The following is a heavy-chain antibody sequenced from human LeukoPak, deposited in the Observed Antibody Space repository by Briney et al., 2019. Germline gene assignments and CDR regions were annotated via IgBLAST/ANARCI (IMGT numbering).Heavy chain of an antibody. V-gene: IGHV3-20*04. CDR1: GFTFDDYG. CDR3: ARQRTYYDYVWGSYRPQIFDP. J-gene: IGHJ5*02. Sequence: GGSLRLSCAASGFTFDDYGMSWVSQAPGKRLEWVSGINWNGGSTGYADSVKGRFTISRDNAKNSLYLQMNSLRAEDTALYYCARQRTYYDYVWGSYRPQIFDPWGQGTPVTVSS. CDR2: INWNGGST. D-gene: IGHD3-16*02.